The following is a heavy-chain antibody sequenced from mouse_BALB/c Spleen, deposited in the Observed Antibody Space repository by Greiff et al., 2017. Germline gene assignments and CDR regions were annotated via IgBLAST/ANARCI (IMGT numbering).Heavy chain of an antibody. CDR1: GFTFSSYA. J-gene: IGHJ4*01. CDR3: ARRGITTVDYAMDY. V-gene: IGHV5-6-5*01. CDR2: ISSGGST. Sequence: EVKLVESGGGLVKPGGSLKLSCAASGFTFSSYAMSWVRQTPEKRLEWVASISSGGSTYYPDSVKGRFTISRDNARNILYLQMSSLRSEDTAMYYCARRGITTVDYAMDYWGQGTSVTVSS. D-gene: IGHD1-1*01.